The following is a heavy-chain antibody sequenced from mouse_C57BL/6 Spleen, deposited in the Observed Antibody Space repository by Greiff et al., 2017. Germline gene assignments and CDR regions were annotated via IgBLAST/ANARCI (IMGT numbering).Heavy chain of an antibody. D-gene: IGHD3-1*01. Sequence: EVKVVESGGGLVQPKGSLKLSCAASGFSFNTYAMNWVRQAPGKGLEWVARIRSKSNNYATYYADSVKDRFTISRDDSESMLYLQMNNLKTEDTAMYYCVRDSGGNWGQGTSVTVSS. J-gene: IGHJ4*01. CDR3: VRDSGGN. V-gene: IGHV10-1*01. CDR2: IRSKSNNYAT. CDR1: GFSFNTYA.